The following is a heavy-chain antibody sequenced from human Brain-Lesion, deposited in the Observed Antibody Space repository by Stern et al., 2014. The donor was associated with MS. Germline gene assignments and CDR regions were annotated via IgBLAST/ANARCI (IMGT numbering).Heavy chain of an antibody. V-gene: IGHV4-31*03. CDR1: GGSINSGGYY. CDR3: ARGARYSDSSGYYFYFDY. CDR2: IHYTGSD. J-gene: IGHJ4*02. Sequence: QVQLVQSGPGLVKPSQTLPLTCTVSGGSINSGGYYWSWIRQYPGKGLEWIGYIHYTGSDYYDPSLKSRLSMSIDTSKNQFSLNLNSVTAADTAVYYCARGARYSDSSGYYFYFDYWGQGTLVTVSS. D-gene: IGHD3-22*01.